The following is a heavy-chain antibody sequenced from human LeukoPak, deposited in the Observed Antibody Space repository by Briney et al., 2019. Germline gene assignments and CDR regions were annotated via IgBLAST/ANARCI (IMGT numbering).Heavy chain of an antibody. V-gene: IGHV3-74*01. J-gene: IGHJ6*02. CDR3: ARGGGLDV. D-gene: IGHD3-16*01. Sequence: GGSLRLSCAASGFSFSNYWMHWVRQAPGKGLVWVSRVNTDGSPIYADSVKGRFTISRDNAKNSLYLQMSNLRAEDTAVYFCARGGGLDVWGQGATVTVSS. CDR2: VNTDGSP. CDR1: GFSFSNYW.